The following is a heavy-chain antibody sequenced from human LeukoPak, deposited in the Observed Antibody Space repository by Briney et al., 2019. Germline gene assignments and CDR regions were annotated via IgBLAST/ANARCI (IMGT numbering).Heavy chain of an antibody. Sequence: ASVKVPCKASGYTFTGHFIHWVRQAPGQGLEWMGWSNPNSGGTNYAQKFQGRVTMTRDTSISTAYMELSRVISDDTAVYYCAREYSRYSGTYYDYWGQGTLVTVSS. CDR1: GYTFTGHF. CDR3: AREYSRYSGTYYDY. J-gene: IGHJ4*02. CDR2: SNPNSGGT. V-gene: IGHV1-2*02. D-gene: IGHD5-12*01.